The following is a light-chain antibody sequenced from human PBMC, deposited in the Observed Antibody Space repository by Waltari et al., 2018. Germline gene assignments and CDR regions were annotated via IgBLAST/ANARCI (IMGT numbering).Light chain of an antibody. V-gene: IGKV4-1*01. CDR1: QSVLYSSNNKNY. CDR3: QQYYSTPPVT. J-gene: IGKJ5*01. Sequence: DIVMTQSPDPLAVSLGERATINCTSSQSVLYSSNNKNYLAWYQQIPGQPPKLLIYWASTRESGVPYRFSGSGSGTDFTLTISSLQAEDVAVYYCQQYYSTPPVTFGQGTRLEIK. CDR2: WAS.